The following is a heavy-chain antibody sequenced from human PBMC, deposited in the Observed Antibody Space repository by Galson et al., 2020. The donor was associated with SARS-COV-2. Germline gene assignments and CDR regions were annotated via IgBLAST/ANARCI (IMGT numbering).Heavy chain of an antibody. V-gene: IGHV1-69*04. CDR3: ARAGWSNVVVAACYGMDV. Sequence: ASVKVSCKASGGTFSSYAISWVRQAPGQGLEWMGRIIPILGIANYAQKFQGRVTITADKSTSTAYMELSSLRSEDTAVYYCARAGWSNVVVAACYGMDVWGQGTTVTVSS. J-gene: IGHJ6*02. CDR1: GGTFSSYA. D-gene: IGHD2-15*01. CDR2: IIPILGIA.